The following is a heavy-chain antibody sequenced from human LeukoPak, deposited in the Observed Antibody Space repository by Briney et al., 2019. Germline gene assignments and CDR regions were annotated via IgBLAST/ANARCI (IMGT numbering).Heavy chain of an antibody. J-gene: IGHJ4*02. Sequence: GATVKISCKASGYTFTDYYMHWVQQAPGKGLEWMGRVDPEDGETIYAEKFQGRVTITADTSTDTAYMELSSLRSEDTAVYYCATVIVVVPAAIDYWGQGTLVTVSS. CDR1: GYTFTDYY. D-gene: IGHD2-2*02. V-gene: IGHV1-69-2*01. CDR2: VDPEDGET. CDR3: ATVIVVVPAAIDY.